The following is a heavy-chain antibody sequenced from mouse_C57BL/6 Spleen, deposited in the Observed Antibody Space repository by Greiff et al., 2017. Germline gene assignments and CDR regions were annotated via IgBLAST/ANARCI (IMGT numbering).Heavy chain of an antibody. CDR1: GYTFTSYW. CDR3: ARSFTTVVADDYFDY. V-gene: IGHV1-7*01. CDR2: INPSSGYT. J-gene: IGHJ2*01. Sequence: VKLMESGAELAKPGASVKLSCKASGYTFTSYWMHWVKQRPGQGLEWIGYINPSSGYTKYNQKFKDKATLTAGKSSSTAYMQLSSLTYEDSAVYYCARSFTTVVADDYFDYWGQGTTLTVSS. D-gene: IGHD1-1*01.